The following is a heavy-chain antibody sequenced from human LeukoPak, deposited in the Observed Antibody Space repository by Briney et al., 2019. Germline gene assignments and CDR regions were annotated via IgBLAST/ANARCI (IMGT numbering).Heavy chain of an antibody. V-gene: IGHV1-8*01. CDR2: MNPNSGNT. Sequence: ASVKVSCKASGYTFTSYDINWVRQATGQGLEWMGWMNPNSGNTGYAQKFQGRVTMTRNTSISTAYMELSSLRSEDTAVYYCARVETGYSSSWYSYWGQGTLVTVSS. CDR1: GYTFTSYD. J-gene: IGHJ4*02. D-gene: IGHD6-13*01. CDR3: ARVETGYSSSWYSY.